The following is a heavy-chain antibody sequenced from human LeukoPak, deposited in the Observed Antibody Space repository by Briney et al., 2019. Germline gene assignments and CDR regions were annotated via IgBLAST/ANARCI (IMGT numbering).Heavy chain of an antibody. D-gene: IGHD1-26*01. J-gene: IGHJ4*02. CDR3: AKDGLSGSYSYFDY. V-gene: IGHV3-23*01. CDR1: GFTFSGYA. CDR2: ISGSGGGT. Sequence: PGGSLRLSCAASGFTFSGYAMSWVRQARGKGLEWVSAISGSGGGTYYADSVKGRFTISRDNSKSTLHLQMNSLRAEDTAVYYCAKDGLSGSYSYFDYWGQGTLVTVSS.